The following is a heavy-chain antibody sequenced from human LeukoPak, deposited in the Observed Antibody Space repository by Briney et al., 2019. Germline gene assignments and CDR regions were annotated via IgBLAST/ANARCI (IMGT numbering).Heavy chain of an antibody. J-gene: IGHJ2*01. V-gene: IGHV3-74*01. CDR3: AIDGGTDTHDGYFAL. Sequence: PGGSLRLSCVASGFTFSSHWMHWVRQVPGKGLMWVSRINGDGSRIHYADSVKGRFTISTDNAKNTLYLQMNSLRAEDTAVYYCAIDGGTDTHDGYFALVGRGNQVTV. CDR2: INGDGSRI. D-gene: IGHD3-16*01. CDR1: GFTFSSHW.